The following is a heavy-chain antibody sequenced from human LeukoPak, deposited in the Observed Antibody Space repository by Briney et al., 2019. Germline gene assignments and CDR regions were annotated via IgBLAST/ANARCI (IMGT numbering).Heavy chain of an antibody. CDR3: VRAAIRVDFFDS. D-gene: IGHD2-2*01. CDR1: GFLFGGHA. V-gene: IGHV3-21*01. J-gene: IGHJ4*02. Sequence: GGSLTLSCAAYGFLFGGHARIWVRQSPGKGLECVSSISSSATYINYADSVKGRFTISRDNAKNSLFLDINSLRVEDAAVYYCVRAAIRVDFFDSWGQGTLVTVSS. CDR2: ISSSATYI.